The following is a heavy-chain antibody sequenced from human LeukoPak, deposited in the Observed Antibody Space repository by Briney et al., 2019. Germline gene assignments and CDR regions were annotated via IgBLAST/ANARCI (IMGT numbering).Heavy chain of an antibody. J-gene: IGHJ3*02. CDR2: ISSSSSYI. CDR3: ARAYYYDSSGYPPLNAFDI. D-gene: IGHD3-22*01. Sequence: GGPLRLSCAASGFTFSSYSMNWVRQAPGKGLEWVSSISSSSSYIYYADSVKGRFTISRDNAKNSLYLQMNSLRAEDTAVYYCARAYYYDSSGYPPLNAFDIWGQGTMVTVSS. V-gene: IGHV3-21*01. CDR1: GFTFSSYS.